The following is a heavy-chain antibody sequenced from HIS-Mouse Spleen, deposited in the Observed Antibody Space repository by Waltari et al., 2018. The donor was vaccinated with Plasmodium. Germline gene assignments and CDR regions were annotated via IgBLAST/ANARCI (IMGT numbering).Heavy chain of an antibody. D-gene: IGHD5-18*01. Sequence: QVQLQESGPGLVKPSETLSLTCTAPGGSISSYYWSWIRQPPGKGLEWIGYIYYSGSTNYNPSLKSRVTISVDTSKNQFSLKLSSVTAADTAVYYCARLRYSYGYFDYWGQGTLVTVSS. CDR2: IYYSGST. V-gene: IGHV4-59*08. CDR1: GGSISSYY. CDR3: ARLRYSYGYFDY. J-gene: IGHJ4*02.